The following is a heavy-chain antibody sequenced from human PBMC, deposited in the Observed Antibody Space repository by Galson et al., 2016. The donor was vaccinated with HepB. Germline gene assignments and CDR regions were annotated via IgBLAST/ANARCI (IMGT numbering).Heavy chain of an antibody. CDR2: ITGDGRST. V-gene: IGHV3-23*01. Sequence: LRLSCAASDFIFSDYAMSWVRQAPGKGLEWVSAITGDGRSTYYADSVKGRFIISRDNSNNALYLQMDSLRAEDTAIYYCARELVRSAFGLWGQGTMVTVSS. D-gene: IGHD3-10*01. CDR3: ARELVRSAFGL. J-gene: IGHJ3*01. CDR1: DFIFSDYA.